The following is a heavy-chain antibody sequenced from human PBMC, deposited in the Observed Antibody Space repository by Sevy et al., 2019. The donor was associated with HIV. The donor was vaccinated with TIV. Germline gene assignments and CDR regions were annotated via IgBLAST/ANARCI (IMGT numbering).Heavy chain of an antibody. CDR2: ITGGGEGT. J-gene: IGHJ4*02. CDR1: GFTVSTYA. D-gene: IGHD5-18*01. V-gene: IGHV3-23*01. CDR3: AAGDTSMVTDLDY. Sequence: GGSLRLSCAASGFTVSTYAINWVRQAPGEGLEWVSAITGGGEGTYYADSVKGRFTISRDNSKNVVYLQMNSLRAEDTAVYYCAAGDTSMVTDLDYWGQGTLVTVSS.